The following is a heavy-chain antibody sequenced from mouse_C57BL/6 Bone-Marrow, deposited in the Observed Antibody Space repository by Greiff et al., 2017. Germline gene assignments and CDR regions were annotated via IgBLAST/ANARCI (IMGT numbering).Heavy chain of an antibody. CDR1: GYAFSSSW. Sequence: VQLQQSGPELVKPGASVKISCKASGYAFSSSWMNWVKQRPGKGLEWIGRIYPGDGDTNYNGKFKGKVILTADKSTSTAYMQLSSLTSENSAVCISAREALLLRLAMDYWGQGTSVTVSA. J-gene: IGHJ4*01. CDR3: AREALLLRLAMDY. D-gene: IGHD1-1*01. CDR2: IYPGDGDT. V-gene: IGHV1-82*01.